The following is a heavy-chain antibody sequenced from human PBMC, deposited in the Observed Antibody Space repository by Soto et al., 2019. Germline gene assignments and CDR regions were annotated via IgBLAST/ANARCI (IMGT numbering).Heavy chain of an antibody. V-gene: IGHV4-31*03. Sequence: SETMSLTCTVSCGSIISGGYYWSWFRQHPGKGLEWIGYIYDSGTTHYNPSLKSRVSISVDTSKNQFSLKLSSVTAADTAVYYCARALATKDFCDYWGQGILVAVSS. CDR3: ARALATKDFCDY. CDR1: CGSIISGGYY. CDR2: IYDSGTT. J-gene: IGHJ4*02. D-gene: IGHD1-1*01.